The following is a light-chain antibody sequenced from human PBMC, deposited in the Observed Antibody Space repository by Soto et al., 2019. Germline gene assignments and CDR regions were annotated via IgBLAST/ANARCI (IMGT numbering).Light chain of an antibody. CDR1: QSVSSSY. J-gene: IGKJ5*01. V-gene: IGKV3-20*01. CDR2: GAS. CDR3: QQYGSSVT. Sequence: EIVXTQSPGTXXXSXVEXXXLSCRASQSVSSSYLAWYQQKPGQAPRLLIYGASSRATGIPDRFSGSGSGTDFTLTISRLEPEDFAVYYCQQYGSSVTFGQGTRLEIK.